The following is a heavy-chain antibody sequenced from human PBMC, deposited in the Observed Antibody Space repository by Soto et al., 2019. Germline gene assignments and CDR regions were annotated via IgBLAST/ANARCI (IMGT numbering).Heavy chain of an antibody. D-gene: IGHD3-10*01. J-gene: IGHJ6*02. Sequence: PSETLSLTCTVSGGSISSGDYYWSWIRQPPGKGLEWIGYIYYSGSTYYNPSLKSRVTISVDTSRNQFSLKLSSVTAADTAVYYCARERVYGSGSYNLYGMDVWGQGTTVTVSS. CDR1: GGSISSGDYY. CDR2: IYYSGST. CDR3: ARERVYGSGSYNLYGMDV. V-gene: IGHV4-30-4*01.